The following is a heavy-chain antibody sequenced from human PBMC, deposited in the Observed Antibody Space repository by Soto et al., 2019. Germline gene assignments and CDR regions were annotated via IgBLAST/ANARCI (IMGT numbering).Heavy chain of an antibody. CDR1: GGSISSGGYY. CDR2: IYYSGST. CDR3: ARDVYDILTGSHYYYYGMDV. D-gene: IGHD3-9*01. Sequence: LSLTCTVSGGSISSGGYYWSWIRQHPGKGLEWIGYIYYSGSTYYNPSLKSRVTISVDTSKNQFSLKLSSVTAADTAVYYCARDVYDILTGSHYYYYGMDVWGQGTTVTVSS. V-gene: IGHV4-31*03. J-gene: IGHJ6*02.